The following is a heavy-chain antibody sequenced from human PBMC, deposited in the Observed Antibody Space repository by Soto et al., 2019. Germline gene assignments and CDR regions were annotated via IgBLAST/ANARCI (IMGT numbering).Heavy chain of an antibody. V-gene: IGHV3-30-3*01. CDR1: ECTCGSYA. D-gene: IGHD6-19*01. CDR3: ARDRPYRSGWYSGYLYYGMDV. Sequence: LRHSCAAAECTCGSYARRWVSQDPGKGLEWVAVISYDGSNKYYADSVKGRFTISRDNSKNTLYLQMNSLRAEDTAVYYCARDRPYRSGWYSGYLYYGMDVWGQGTTVTVSS. CDR2: ISYDGSNK. J-gene: IGHJ6*02.